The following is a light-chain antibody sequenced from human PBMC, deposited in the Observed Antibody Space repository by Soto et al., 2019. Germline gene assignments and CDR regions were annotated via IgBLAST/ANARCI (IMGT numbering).Light chain of an antibody. V-gene: IGLV2-11*01. J-gene: IGLJ2*01. CDR2: DVS. Sequence: QSALTQPRSVSGSPGQSVTISCTGTSSDVGGYNYVSWYQQHPGKAPKLMIYDVSKRPSGVPDRFSGSKSGNTASLTISGLQAEDEDDYYCCSYAGSYTFLFGGGTQLTVL. CDR1: SSDVGGYNY. CDR3: CSYAGSYTFL.